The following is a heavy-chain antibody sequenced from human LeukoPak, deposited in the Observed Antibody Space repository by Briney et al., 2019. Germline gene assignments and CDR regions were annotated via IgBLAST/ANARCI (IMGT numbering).Heavy chain of an antibody. CDR2: MNPNSGNT. Sequence: ASVKVSCKASGYTFTSYDINWVRQATGQGLEWMGWMNPNSGNTGCAQKFQGRVTMTRNTSISTAYMELSSLRSEDTAVYYCARSKPDRFWSGYYIDYWGQGTLVTVSS. CDR1: GYTFTSYD. CDR3: ARSKPDRFWSGYYIDY. D-gene: IGHD3-3*01. J-gene: IGHJ4*02. V-gene: IGHV1-8*01.